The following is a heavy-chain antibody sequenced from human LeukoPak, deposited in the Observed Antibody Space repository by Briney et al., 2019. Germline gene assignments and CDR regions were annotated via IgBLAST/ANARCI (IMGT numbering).Heavy chain of an antibody. Sequence: PGGSLRLSCAASGFTFSSYGMHWVRQAPGKGLEWVAVISYDGSNKYYADSVKGRFTISRDNSKNTLYLQMNSLRAEDTAVYYCAKGTQQLVWDWLDPWGQGTLVTVSS. V-gene: IGHV3-30*18. CDR1: GFTFSSYG. CDR2: ISYDGSNK. D-gene: IGHD6-13*01. J-gene: IGHJ5*02. CDR3: AKGTQQLVWDWLDP.